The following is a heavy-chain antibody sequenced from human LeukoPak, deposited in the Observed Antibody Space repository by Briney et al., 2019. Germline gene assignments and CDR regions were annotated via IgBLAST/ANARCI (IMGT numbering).Heavy chain of an antibody. CDR1: GFTFSSYG. Sequence: GGSLRLSCAASGFTFSSYGMHWVREAPGKGLEWVAFIRYHGSNKYYADSVKGRFTISRDNSKNTLYLQMNSLRAEDTAVYYCAKVEVSVVRGVIDFDYWGQGTLVTVSS. CDR2: IRYHGSNK. CDR3: AKVEVSVVRGVIDFDY. V-gene: IGHV3-30*02. D-gene: IGHD3-10*01. J-gene: IGHJ4*02.